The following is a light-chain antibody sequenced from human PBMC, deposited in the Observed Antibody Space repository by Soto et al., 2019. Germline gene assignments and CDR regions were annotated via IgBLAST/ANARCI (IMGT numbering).Light chain of an antibody. V-gene: IGKV1-5*03. CDR3: LQYNSYPWT. J-gene: IGKJ1*01. CDR2: KAS. CDR1: QSFSSW. Sequence: DLQMTQSPATLSASVGDRVTITCRASQSFSSWLAWYQQKPGRAPNLLIYKASTLESGAPSRFSGSGSGTEFTLTISSLQPDDFASYYCLQYNSYPWTFGQGTKVEIQ.